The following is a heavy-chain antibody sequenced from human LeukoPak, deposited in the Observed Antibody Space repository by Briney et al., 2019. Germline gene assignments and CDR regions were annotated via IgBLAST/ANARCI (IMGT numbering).Heavy chain of an antibody. CDR1: GFTFSSYG. CDR3: ARVRGIQLWSDY. Sequence: SGGSLRLSCAASGFTFSSYGMHWVRQAPGKGLEWVAVIWYDGSNKYYADSVKGRFTISRDNSKNTLYLQMNSLRAEDTAVYYCARVRGIQLWSDYWGQGTLVTVSS. D-gene: IGHD5-18*01. CDR2: IWYDGSNK. V-gene: IGHV3-33*01. J-gene: IGHJ4*02.